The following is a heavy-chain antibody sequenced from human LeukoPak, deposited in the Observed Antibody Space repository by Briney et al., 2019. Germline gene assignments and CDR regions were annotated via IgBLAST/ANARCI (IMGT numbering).Heavy chain of an antibody. D-gene: IGHD1-1*01. J-gene: IGHJ6*02. CDR2: ISSNGGST. V-gene: IGHV3-64*01. Sequence: PGGSLRLSCAASGFTFSSYAMHWVRQAPGKGLEYVSAISSNGGSTYYANSVKGRFTISRDNSKNTLYLQMGSLRAEDMAVYYCAKDHPWGPGTTRLTDGMDVWGQGTTVTVSS. CDR1: GFTFSSYA. CDR3: AKDHPWGPGTTRLTDGMDV.